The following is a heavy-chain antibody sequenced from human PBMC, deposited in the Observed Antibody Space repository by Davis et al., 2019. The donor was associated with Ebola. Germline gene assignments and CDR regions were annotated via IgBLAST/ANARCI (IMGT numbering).Heavy chain of an antibody. CDR2: MNPNSGGP. D-gene: IGHD1-1*01. J-gene: IGHJ6*02. Sequence: AASAKVSCKASGYTFSNYAINWVRQATGQGLEWMGWMNPNSGGPGYAQKFQGRVTMTRNTSISTAYMELSSLRSEDTAVYYCAREGTGDGFIYYYGMDVWGQGTTVTVSS. CDR3: AREGTGDGFIYYYGMDV. V-gene: IGHV1-8*01. CDR1: GYTFSNYA.